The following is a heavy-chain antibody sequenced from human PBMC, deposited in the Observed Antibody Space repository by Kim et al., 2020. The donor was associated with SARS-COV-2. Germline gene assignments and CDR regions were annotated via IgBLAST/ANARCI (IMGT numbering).Heavy chain of an antibody. CDR1: GFTFGDYA. D-gene: IGHD5-18*01. V-gene: IGHV3-49*03. Sequence: GGSLRLSCTASGFTFGDYAMSWFRQAPGKGLEWVGFIRSKAYGGTTEYAASVKGRFTISRDDSKSIAYLQMNSLKTEDTAVYYCTRSLDTAMVPDYFDYWGQGTLVTVSS. J-gene: IGHJ4*02. CDR3: TRSLDTAMVPDYFDY. CDR2: IRSKAYGGTT.